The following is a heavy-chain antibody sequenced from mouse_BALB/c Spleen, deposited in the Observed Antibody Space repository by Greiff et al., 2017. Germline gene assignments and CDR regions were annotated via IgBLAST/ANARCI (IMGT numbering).Heavy chain of an antibody. Sequence: EVKLVESGGGLVKPGGSLKLSCAASGFTFSSYAMSWVRQTPEKRLEWVASISSGGSTYYPDSVKGRFTISRDNARNILYLQMSSLRSEDTAMYYCAREGYGYDYFDYWGQGTTLTVSS. CDR3: AREGYGYDYFDY. V-gene: IGHV5-6-5*01. CDR2: ISSGGST. CDR1: GFTFSSYA. J-gene: IGHJ2*01. D-gene: IGHD2-2*01.